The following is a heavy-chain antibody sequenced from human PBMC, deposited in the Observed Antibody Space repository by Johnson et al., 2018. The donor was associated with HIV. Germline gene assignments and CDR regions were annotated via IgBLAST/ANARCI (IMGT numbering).Heavy chain of an antibody. D-gene: IGHD6-13*01. CDR2: ISYDGSNK. J-gene: IGHJ3*02. CDR1: GFTFSSYA. Sequence: QVQVVESGGGVVQPGRSLRLSCAASGFTFSSYAMHWVRQAPGKGLEWVAVISYDGSNKYYADSVKGRFTISRDNSKNTLYLQMNSLKTEDTAVYYCTTGDAAAPFAAFDIWGQGTMVTVSS. V-gene: IGHV3-30-3*01. CDR3: TTGDAAAPFAAFDI.